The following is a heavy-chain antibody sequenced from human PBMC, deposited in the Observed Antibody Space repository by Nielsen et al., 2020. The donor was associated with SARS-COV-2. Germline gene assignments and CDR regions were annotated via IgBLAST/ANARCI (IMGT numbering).Heavy chain of an antibody. CDR3: ARARATIFGLVMSYGMDV. D-gene: IGHD3/OR15-3a*01. CDR1: GYTFTGYY. V-gene: IGHV1-2*05. J-gene: IGHJ6*02. CDR2: INPYSGGT. Sequence: ASVKVSCKASGYTFTGYYMHWVRQAPGQGLEWMGRINPYSGGTNYAQKFQGTVTMTRDASISTVYMELTSDDTVVYYCARARATIFGLVMSYGMDVWGQGTTVTVSS.